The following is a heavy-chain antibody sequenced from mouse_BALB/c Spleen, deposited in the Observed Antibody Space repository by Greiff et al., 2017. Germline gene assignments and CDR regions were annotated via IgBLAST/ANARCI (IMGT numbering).Heavy chain of an antibody. V-gene: IGHV1-53*01. D-gene: IGHD2-3*01. CDR3: ARDDGYYLYYAMDY. CDR2: INPSNGGT. Sequence: QVQLKQSGAELVKPGASVKLSCKASGYTFTSYWMHWVKLRPGQGFEWIGEINPSNGGTNYNEKFKRKATLTVDKSSSTAYMQLSRLTSEDSAVYFCARDDGYYLYYAMDYWGQGTSVTVSS. CDR1: GYTFTSYW. J-gene: IGHJ4*01.